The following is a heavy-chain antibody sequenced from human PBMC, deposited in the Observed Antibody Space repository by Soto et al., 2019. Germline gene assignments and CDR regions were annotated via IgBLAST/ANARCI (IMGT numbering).Heavy chain of an antibody. D-gene: IGHD3-16*02. CDR1: VCTFSSNA. CDR2: IIPIFGTA. V-gene: IGHV1-69*13. J-gene: IGHJ6*02. Sequence: ASVTVSCKDSVCTFSSNAMRWVRQAHEQGLEWMGGIIPIFGTANYAQKFQGRVTITADESTSTAYMELSSLRSEDTAVYYCARGPFMITFGGVIVDYYYYGMDVWGQGTTVTVSS. CDR3: ARGPFMITFGGVIVDYYYYGMDV.